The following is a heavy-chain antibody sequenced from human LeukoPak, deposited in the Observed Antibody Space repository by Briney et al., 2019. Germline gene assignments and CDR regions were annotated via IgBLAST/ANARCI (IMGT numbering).Heavy chain of an antibody. CDR2: ISWNSGSI. D-gene: IGHD4-17*01. V-gene: IGHV3-9*01. J-gene: IGHJ4*02. CDR3: ARNNYGECAY. Sequence: GGSLRLSCAASGFTFDDYAMHWVRQAPGKGLEWVSGISWNSGSIGYADSVKGRFTISRDNAKNSLYLQMNSLRAEDTAVYYCARNNYGECAYWGQGTLVTVSS. CDR1: GFTFDDYA.